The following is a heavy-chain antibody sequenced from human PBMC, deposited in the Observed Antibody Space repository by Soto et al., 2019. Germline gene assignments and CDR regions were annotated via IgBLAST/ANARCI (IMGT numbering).Heavy chain of an antibody. J-gene: IGHJ5*02. Sequence: QVQLVQSGAEVKKPGASVKVSCKASGYTFTSYAMHWVRQAPGQRLEWMGWINAGNGNTKYSQKFQGRVTITRDTSASTAYLELSSLRSEDTAVYYCARDFRVPAAIGFDPWGQGTLVTVSS. D-gene: IGHD2-2*01. V-gene: IGHV1-3*01. CDR1: GYTFTSYA. CDR2: INAGNGNT. CDR3: ARDFRVPAAIGFDP.